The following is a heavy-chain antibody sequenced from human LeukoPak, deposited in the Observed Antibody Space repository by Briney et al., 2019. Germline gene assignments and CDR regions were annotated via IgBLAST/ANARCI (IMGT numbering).Heavy chain of an antibody. J-gene: IGHJ4*02. Sequence: PGGSLRLSCAASGFTFSSYSMNWVRQAPGKGLEWVSYISSSSSTIYYADSVKGRFTISRDNAKNSLYLQMNSLRDEDTAVYYCARGGTYYDFWSGSYRGTFDYWGQGTLVTVSS. V-gene: IGHV3-48*02. D-gene: IGHD3-3*01. CDR2: ISSSSSTI. CDR1: GFTFSSYS. CDR3: ARGGTYYDFWSGSYRGTFDY.